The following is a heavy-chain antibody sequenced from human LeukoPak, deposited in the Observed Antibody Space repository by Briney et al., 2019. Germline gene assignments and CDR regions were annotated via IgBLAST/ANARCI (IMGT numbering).Heavy chain of an antibody. CDR2: LYYSGST. J-gene: IGHJ4*02. V-gene: IGHV4-39*01. D-gene: IGHD3-22*01. CDR3: ARFYDRSGFFYVGYFDY. CDR1: GGSISSYY. Sequence: PSETLSLTCTVSGGSISSYYWGWIRQPPGKGLEWIGSLYYSGSTYYNPSLKSRVTISVDTSKNQFSLKLSSVTAADTAVYYCARFYDRSGFFYVGYFDYWGQGTLVTVSS.